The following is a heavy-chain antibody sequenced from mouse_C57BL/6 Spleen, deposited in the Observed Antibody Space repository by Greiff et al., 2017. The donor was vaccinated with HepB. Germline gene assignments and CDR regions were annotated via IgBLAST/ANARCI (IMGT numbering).Heavy chain of an antibody. J-gene: IGHJ1*03. D-gene: IGHD2-5*01. CDR3: ARISNYEYFDV. CDR1: GYTFTSYW. V-gene: IGHV1-55*01. CDR2: IYPGSGST. Sequence: QVHVKQPGAELVKPGASVKMSCKASGYTFTSYWITWVKQRPGQGLEWIGDIYPGSGSTNYNEKFKSKATLTVDTSSSTAYMQLSSLTSEDSAVYYCARISNYEYFDVWGTGTTVTVSS.